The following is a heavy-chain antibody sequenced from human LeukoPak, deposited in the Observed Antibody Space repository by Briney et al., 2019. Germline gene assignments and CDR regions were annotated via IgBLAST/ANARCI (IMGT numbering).Heavy chain of an antibody. Sequence: ASVIVSCQGCGCIFVRQGVNWLRQAAGQGGDWLGWIIAYEAKTHYAERLQGRATMTRDISASTVYMELRSLTSDDPAVYYCGRDSRSPGPMFSDYWGQGTLVTVSS. J-gene: IGHJ4*02. CDR3: GRDSRSPGPMFSDY. D-gene: IGHD3-10*02. CDR2: IIAYEAKT. CDR1: GCIFVRQG. V-gene: IGHV1-18*01.